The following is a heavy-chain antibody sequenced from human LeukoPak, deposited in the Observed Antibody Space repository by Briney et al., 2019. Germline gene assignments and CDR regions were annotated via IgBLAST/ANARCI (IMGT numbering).Heavy chain of an antibody. CDR2: IYYSGST. CDR3: ARVLLRYFDWPSGAFDI. J-gene: IGHJ3*02. V-gene: IGHV4-59*01. CDR1: GGSLSSYY. Sequence: SETLSLTCTVSGGSLSSYYWSWIRQPPGKGLEWIGYIYYSGSTNYNPSLKSRVTISIDTSKNQFSLKLSSVTAADTAVYYCARVLLRYFDWPSGAFDIWGQGTMVTVSS. D-gene: IGHD3-9*01.